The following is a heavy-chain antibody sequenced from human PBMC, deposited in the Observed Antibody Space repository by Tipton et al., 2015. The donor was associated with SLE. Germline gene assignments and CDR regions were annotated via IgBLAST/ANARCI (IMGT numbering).Heavy chain of an antibody. Sequence: TLSLTCTISGGSTSSHSWNWIRQPPGKGLEWIGYISDSGSTNYNPSLKSRVSMSLDTSTNQFSLRVKSVTAADTAMYYCARVEDGMYDDFWTSYWYFDLWGRGTQVIVSS. D-gene: IGHD3-3*01. V-gene: IGHV4-59*11. CDR2: ISDSGST. CDR3: ARVEDGMYDDFWTSYWYFDL. CDR1: GGSTSSHS. J-gene: IGHJ2*01.